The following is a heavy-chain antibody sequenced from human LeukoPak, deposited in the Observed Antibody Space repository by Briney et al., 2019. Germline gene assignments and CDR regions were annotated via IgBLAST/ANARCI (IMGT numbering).Heavy chain of an antibody. CDR2: ISGSGGST. Sequence: GGSLRLSCAASGFTFSSYAMSWVRQAPGRGLEWVSAISGSGGSTYYADSVKGRFTISRDNSKNTLYLQMNSLRAEDTAVYYCAKDEAPPEYYDFWSGYHGIDYWGQGTLVTVSS. D-gene: IGHD3-3*01. V-gene: IGHV3-23*01. CDR3: AKDEAPPEYYDFWSGYHGIDY. J-gene: IGHJ4*02. CDR1: GFTFSSYA.